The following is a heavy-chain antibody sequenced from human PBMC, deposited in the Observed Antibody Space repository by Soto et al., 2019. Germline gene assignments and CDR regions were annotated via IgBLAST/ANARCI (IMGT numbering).Heavy chain of an antibody. CDR3: ARDSDSSSWEGMGAFDI. CDR1: GVSISSGGYY. V-gene: IGHV4-31*03. J-gene: IGHJ3*02. Sequence: PSETLSLTCTVSGVSISSGGYYWSWIRQHPGKGLEWIGYIYYSGSTYYNPSLKSRVTISVDTSKNQFSLKLSSVTAADTAVYYCARDSDSSSWEGMGAFDIWGQGTMVTVSS. D-gene: IGHD6-13*01. CDR2: IYYSGST.